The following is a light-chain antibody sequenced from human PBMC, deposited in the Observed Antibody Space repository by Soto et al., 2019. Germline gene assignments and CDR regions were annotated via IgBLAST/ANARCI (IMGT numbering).Light chain of an antibody. CDR2: DVS. CDR1: SSDVVGYNY. CDR3: SSYTTSNTRQIV. V-gene: IGLV2-14*03. J-gene: IGLJ1*01. Sequence: QSVLTQPASVSGSPGQSITISCTGTSSDVVGYNYVSWYQHHPGKAPKLMIFDVSNRPSVVSNRFSGSKSGNTASLTISGLQPEDEADYYCSSYTTSNTRQIVFGTGTKVTVL.